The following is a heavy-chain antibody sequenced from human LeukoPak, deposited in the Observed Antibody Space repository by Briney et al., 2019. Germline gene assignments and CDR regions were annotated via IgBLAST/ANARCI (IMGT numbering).Heavy chain of an antibody. J-gene: IGHJ6*03. V-gene: IGHV4-59*01. D-gene: IGHD1-1*01. Sequence: KTSETLSLTCAVYGGSFSGYYWSWIRQPPGKGLEWIGYIYYSGSTNYNPSLKSRVTISVDTSKNQFSLKLSSVTAADTAVYYCARYNFDYYMDVWGKGTTVTISS. CDR2: IYYSGST. CDR3: ARYNFDYYMDV. CDR1: GGSFSGYY.